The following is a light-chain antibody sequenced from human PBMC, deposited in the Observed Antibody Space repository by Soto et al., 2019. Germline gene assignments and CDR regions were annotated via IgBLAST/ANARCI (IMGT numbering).Light chain of an antibody. CDR1: HSVSTY. Sequence: EIVLTQSPATLSLSSGDRATLSCRASHSVSTYLAWYQQRPGQAPRLLIYDVSNRATGIPARFSGSGSGTDFNLTISSLEPEDFAVDYCQQRNSRYTFGPGTKLEIK. J-gene: IGKJ2*01. CDR2: DVS. CDR3: QQRNSRYT. V-gene: IGKV3-11*01.